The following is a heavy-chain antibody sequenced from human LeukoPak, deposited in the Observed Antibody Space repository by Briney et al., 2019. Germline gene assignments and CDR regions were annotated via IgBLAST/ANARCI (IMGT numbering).Heavy chain of an antibody. J-gene: IGHJ4*02. V-gene: IGHV3-33*01. D-gene: IGHD6-19*01. CDR3: ACQLGHSAAWYVFDY. Sequence: GGSLRLSCAASGFTFSNYGFHWVRQAPGKGLGWVAMIWYDGTEKYYAESVKGRFTISRDNSKNTLYRQMNSLRAEDTAVYYCACQLGHSAAWYVFDYWGQGTLVTVSS. CDR2: IWYDGTEK. CDR1: GFTFSNYG.